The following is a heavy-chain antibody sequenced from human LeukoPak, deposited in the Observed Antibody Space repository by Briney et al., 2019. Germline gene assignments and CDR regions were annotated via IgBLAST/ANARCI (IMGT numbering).Heavy chain of an antibody. Sequence: SETLSLTCTVSGGSISSGSYYWRWIRQPAGKGLERIGRIYTSGSTNYNPSLKSRVTISVDTSKNQFSLKLSSVTAADTAVYYCARGLGYYDILTGYSWFDPWGQGTLVTVSS. CDR2: IYTSGST. CDR3: ARGLGYYDILTGYSWFDP. D-gene: IGHD3-9*01. J-gene: IGHJ5*02. V-gene: IGHV4-61*02. CDR1: GGSISSGSYY.